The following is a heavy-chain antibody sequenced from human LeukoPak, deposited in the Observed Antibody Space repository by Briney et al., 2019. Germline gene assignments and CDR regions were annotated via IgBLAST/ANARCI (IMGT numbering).Heavy chain of an antibody. CDR1: GYTFTSYY. D-gene: IGHD5-24*01. CDR2: IIPIFGTA. Sequence: SVKVSCKASGYTFTSYYMHWVRQAPGQGLEWMGGIIPIFGTANYAQKFQDRVTITADESTSTAYMELSNLRSEDTAVYYCARRGDGYNLYWFDPWGQGTLVTVSS. V-gene: IGHV1-69*13. CDR3: ARRGDGYNLYWFDP. J-gene: IGHJ5*02.